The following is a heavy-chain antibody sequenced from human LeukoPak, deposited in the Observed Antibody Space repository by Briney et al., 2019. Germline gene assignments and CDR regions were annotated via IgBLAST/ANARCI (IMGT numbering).Heavy chain of an antibody. CDR2: ISYDGRNK. D-gene: IGHD5-18*01. CDR1: KFTFSSYT. Sequence: GGSLRLSCAASKFTFSSYTMHWVRQAPGKGLDWVAVISYDGRNKYYGDSVKGRFTISRDNSKNTLYLQMNSLRPEDTAIYYCARESRDTAMATDYWGQGTLVPVSS. J-gene: IGHJ4*02. V-gene: IGHV3-30*04. CDR3: ARESRDTAMATDY.